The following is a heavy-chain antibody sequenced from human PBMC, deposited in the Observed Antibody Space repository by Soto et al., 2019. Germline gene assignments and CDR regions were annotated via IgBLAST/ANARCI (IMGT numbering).Heavy chain of an antibody. Sequence: VGSLRLSCAASGFTFANHAMNWVRQAPGKGLEWASTVSGSADSTYYANSVKGRFTISRDNSKNTVYLQMNSLRADDTAIYYCAKAGIGYCSSTSCLYYFDCWGQGTLVTVSS. CDR1: GFTFANHA. D-gene: IGHD2-2*03. CDR3: AKAGIGYCSSTSCLYYFDC. J-gene: IGHJ4*02. CDR2: VSGSADST. V-gene: IGHV3-23*01.